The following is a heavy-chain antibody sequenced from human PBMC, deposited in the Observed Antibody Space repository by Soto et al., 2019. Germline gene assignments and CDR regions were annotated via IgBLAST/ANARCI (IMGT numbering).Heavy chain of an antibody. Sequence: ASVKVSCKASGYTFTSYGISWVRQAPGQGLEWMGWISAYNGNTNYAQKLQGRVTMTTDTSTSTAYMELRSLRSDDTAVYYCARDMDFDHGDYDQSGRGAFDIWGQGTMVTVSS. V-gene: IGHV1-18*01. J-gene: IGHJ3*02. CDR3: ARDMDFDHGDYDQSGRGAFDI. D-gene: IGHD4-17*01. CDR2: ISAYNGNT. CDR1: GYTFTSYG.